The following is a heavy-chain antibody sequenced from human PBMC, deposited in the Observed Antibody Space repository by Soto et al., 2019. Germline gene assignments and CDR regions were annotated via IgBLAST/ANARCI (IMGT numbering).Heavy chain of an antibody. V-gene: IGHV2-26*02. D-gene: IGHD6-13*01. CDR2: ISSNDEK. CDR1: GFPLTNVRMG. Sequence: SGPTLVNPTETLTLTCTVSGFPLTNVRMGVSWIRQSPGKALEWLAHISSNDEKSYRTSLKTRLTISKDTSNSQVVLSLTNVDPVDTATYYCARMESYSTYTWFDPWGPGTLVTVSS. J-gene: IGHJ5*02. CDR3: ARMESYSTYTWFDP.